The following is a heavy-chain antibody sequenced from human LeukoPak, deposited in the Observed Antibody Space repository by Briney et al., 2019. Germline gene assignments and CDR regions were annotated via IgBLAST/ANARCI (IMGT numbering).Heavy chain of an antibody. D-gene: IGHD6-25*01. V-gene: IGHV4-4*07. CDR2: IHTSGTT. Sequence: SETLSLICTVSGGSIISYYWSWIRQSAGEGLEWVGRIHTSGTTNYNPSLKSRVTMSLDTSNNQFSLKLNSVTAADTAVYYCARGGVFKAAATFDYWGQGILVTVSS. J-gene: IGHJ4*02. CDR3: ARGGVFKAAATFDY. CDR1: GGSIISYY.